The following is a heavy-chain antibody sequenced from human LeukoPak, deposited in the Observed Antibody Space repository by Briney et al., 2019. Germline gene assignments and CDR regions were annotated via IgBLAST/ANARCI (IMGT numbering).Heavy chain of an antibody. V-gene: IGHV4-4*02. CDR2: IYHSGST. D-gene: IGHD6-19*01. CDR3: ARARLQVSSGWRYFDY. CDR1: GGSISSSNW. Sequence: PSETLSLTCTVSGGSISSSNWWSWVRQPPGKGLEWIGEIYHSGSTNYNPSLKSRVTISVDKSKNQFSLKLSSVTAADTAVYYCARARLQVSSGWRYFDYWGQGTLVTVSS. J-gene: IGHJ4*02.